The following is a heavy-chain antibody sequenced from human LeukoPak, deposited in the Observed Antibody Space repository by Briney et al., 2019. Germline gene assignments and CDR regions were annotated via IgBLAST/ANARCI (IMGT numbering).Heavy chain of an antibody. CDR1: GGSINSYS. D-gene: IGHD5-18*01. Sequence: SETLSLTCTISGGSINSYSWSWNRQPPGKGLEWIGYIYYNGNTNYNPSLKSRVTISVDTSKNQFSLRLSSVTAADTAVYYCARSDTTKGAVLDYWGQGTLVTVSS. V-gene: IGHV4-59*08. CDR2: IYYNGNT. J-gene: IGHJ4*02. CDR3: ARSDTTKGAVLDY.